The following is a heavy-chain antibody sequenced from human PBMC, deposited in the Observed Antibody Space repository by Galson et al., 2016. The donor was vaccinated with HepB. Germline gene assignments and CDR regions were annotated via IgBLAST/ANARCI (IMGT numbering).Heavy chain of an antibody. CDR1: GGSISFYY. CDR2: IYYSGST. Sequence: SETLSLTCTVSGGSISFYYWNWIRQPPGKGLEWIGYIYYSGSTDYNPSLKSRVTISVDTSKNQFSLKLSSVTAADTAVYYCARAPGRGSAWFDPWGQGTLVTVSS. D-gene: IGHD3-10*01. J-gene: IGHJ5*02. V-gene: IGHV4-59*01. CDR3: ARAPGRGSAWFDP.